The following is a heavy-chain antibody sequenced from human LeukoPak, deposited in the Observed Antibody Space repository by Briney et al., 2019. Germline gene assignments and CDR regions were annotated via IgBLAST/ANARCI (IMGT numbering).Heavy chain of an antibody. J-gene: IGHJ4*02. D-gene: IGHD3-10*01. V-gene: IGHV4-59*01. Sequence: PSETLSLTCTVSGGSISSYYWSGIRQPPGKGLEWIGYIYYSGSTNYNPSLKSRVTISVDTSKNQFSLKLSSVTAADTAVYYCAMAYYYGSGSYRYWGQGTLVTVSS. CDR2: IYYSGST. CDR1: GGSISSYY. CDR3: AMAYYYGSGSYRY.